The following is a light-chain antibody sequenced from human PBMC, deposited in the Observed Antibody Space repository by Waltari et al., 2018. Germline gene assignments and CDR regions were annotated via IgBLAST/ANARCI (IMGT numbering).Light chain of an antibody. CDR3: SSYTSSSTPYV. Sequence: QSALTQPASVSGSPGQSITISCTGTSSDVGGYNYVSWYQQHPGKAPKLMIYEVSNRPSGFSNRFSGSKPGNTASLTISGLQAEDEADYYCSSYTSSSTPYVFGTGTKVTVL. J-gene: IGLJ1*01. CDR1: SSDVGGYNY. CDR2: EVS. V-gene: IGLV2-14*01.